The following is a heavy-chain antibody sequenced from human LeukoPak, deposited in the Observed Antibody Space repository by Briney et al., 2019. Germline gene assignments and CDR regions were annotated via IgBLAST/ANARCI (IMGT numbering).Heavy chain of an antibody. CDR2: IYNSGST. J-gene: IGHJ4*02. CDR3: ARQGGYASPFDY. Sequence: SETLSLTCTVSGGSISSYYWSWIRQPPGKGLEWIRNIYNSGSTNYNPSLKSRVTISVDSSKKQFSLKLISVTAADTAVYYCARQGGYASPFDYWGQGTLVTVSS. V-gene: IGHV4-59*08. D-gene: IGHD5-12*01. CDR1: GGSISSYY.